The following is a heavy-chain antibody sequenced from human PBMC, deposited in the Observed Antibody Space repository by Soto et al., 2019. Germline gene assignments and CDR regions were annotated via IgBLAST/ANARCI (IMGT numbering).Heavy chain of an antibody. D-gene: IGHD6-19*01. Sequence: GGSLRLSCAASGVTFSSAWLSWVRQAPGKGLEWVGRIKSKTDGGTTDYAAPVKGRFAISRDDSQNTLYLQMNSLKTEDTGVYFWCIPVAATWAFDIWGQGTMVTVS. CDR1: GVTFSSAW. CDR3: CIPVAATWAFDI. V-gene: IGHV3-15*05. J-gene: IGHJ3*02. CDR2: IKSKTDGGTT.